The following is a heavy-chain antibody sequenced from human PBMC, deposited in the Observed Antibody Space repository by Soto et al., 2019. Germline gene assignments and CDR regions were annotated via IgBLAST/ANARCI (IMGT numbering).Heavy chain of an antibody. D-gene: IGHD6-13*01. V-gene: IGHV1-3*01. Sequence: ASVKVSCKASGYTFTSYGIHWVRQAPGQRLEWMGWINAANGDAKYSPKFQGRVTITRDTSASTAYMELSSLRSEDTAVYYCVRRHVSATGIDWFDPWGQGTLVTVSS. CDR3: VRRHVSATGIDWFDP. CDR2: INAANGDA. CDR1: GYTFTSYG. J-gene: IGHJ5*02.